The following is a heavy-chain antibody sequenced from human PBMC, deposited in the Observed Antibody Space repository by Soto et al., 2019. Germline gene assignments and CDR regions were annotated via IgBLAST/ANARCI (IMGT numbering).Heavy chain of an antibody. D-gene: IGHD1-26*01. CDR3: ARDPVGAPDY. Sequence: QVQLQESGPGLVKPSQTLSLTCTVSGGSISSTGYYWSWIRQHPGKGLEWIGYVYRSGSTYYNPSLKSRVTISVDTSKNHFSLKLSSVTAADTAVYYCARDPVGAPDYWGQGTLVTVSS. CDR1: GGSISSTGYY. V-gene: IGHV4-31*03. CDR2: VYRSGST. J-gene: IGHJ4*02.